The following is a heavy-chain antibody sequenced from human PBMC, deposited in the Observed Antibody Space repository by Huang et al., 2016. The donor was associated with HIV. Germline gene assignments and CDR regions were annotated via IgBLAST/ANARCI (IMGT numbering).Heavy chain of an antibody. CDR2: IYLSGYS. J-gene: IGHJ6*03. Sequence: QLQLQESGPGPVKPSATLSLTCSVSGGSISGSRYYWGWIRQPPGKGLEWIGRIYLSGYSHYSPSRKRRVTISGDTSKKQFSLKLSSVTAADTAVYYCARGQSGPSQWLASLGNYYYYMDVWGKGTTVTVSS. V-gene: IGHV4-39*01. CDR3: ARGQSGPSQWLASLGNYYYYMDV. CDR1: GGSISGSRYY. D-gene: IGHD6-19*01.